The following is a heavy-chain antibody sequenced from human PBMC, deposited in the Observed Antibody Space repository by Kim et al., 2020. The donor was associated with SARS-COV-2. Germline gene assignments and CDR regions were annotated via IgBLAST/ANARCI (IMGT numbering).Heavy chain of an antibody. D-gene: IGHD6-19*01. CDR3: ASSPGQWLVSRSFGSFDY. CDR2: IIPILGIA. Sequence: SVKVSCKASGGTFSSYAISWVRQAPGQGLEWMGRIIPILGIANYAQKFQGRVTNTADKSTSTAYMELSSLRSEDTAVYYCASSPGQWLVSRSFGSFDYWGQGTLVTVSS. V-gene: IGHV1-69*04. J-gene: IGHJ4*02. CDR1: GGTFSSYA.